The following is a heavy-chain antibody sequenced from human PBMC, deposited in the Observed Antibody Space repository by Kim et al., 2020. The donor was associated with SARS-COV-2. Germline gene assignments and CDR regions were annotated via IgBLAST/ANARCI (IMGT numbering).Heavy chain of an antibody. CDR1: GGSISSSSYY. J-gene: IGHJ4*02. V-gene: IGHV4-39*01. CDR2: IYYSGST. CDR3: AINPPPYSGSYYGVDY. Sequence: SETLSLTCTVSGGSISSSSYYWGWIRQPPGKGLEWIGSIYYSGSTYYNPSLKSRVTISVDTSKNQFSLKLSSVTAADTAVYYCAINPPPYSGSYYGVDYWGQGTLVTVSS. D-gene: IGHD1-26*01.